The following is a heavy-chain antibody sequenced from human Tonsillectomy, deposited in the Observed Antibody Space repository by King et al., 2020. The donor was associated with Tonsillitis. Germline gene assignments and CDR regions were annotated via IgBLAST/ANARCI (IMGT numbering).Heavy chain of an antibody. Sequence: VQLVESGGGXVQPGGSXXLSXXASGFTFSSYAXSWVXXAPXXGXXXXXXXXXXXXXXXXXXXXXXRFTIXRXXSKNXLYLQMXSLRAEDTAVYYCAKESYSSGPAFWDYWGQGTLVTVSS. D-gene: IGHD6-19*01. CDR2: XXXXXXXX. CDR1: GFTFSSYA. CDR3: AKESYSSGPAFWDY. V-gene: IGHV3-23*04. J-gene: IGHJ4*02.